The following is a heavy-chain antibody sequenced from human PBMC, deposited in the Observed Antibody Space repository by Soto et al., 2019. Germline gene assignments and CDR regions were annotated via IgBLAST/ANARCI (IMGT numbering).Heavy chain of an antibody. CDR1: GFTFSSYW. V-gene: IGHV3-74*01. CDR2: INSDGSST. D-gene: IGHD6-13*01. CDR3: ARASSSWYPNDY. J-gene: IGHJ4*02. Sequence: QPGGSLRLSCAASGFTFSSYWMHWVRQAPGKGLVWVSRINSDGSSTSYADSVKGRFTISRDNAKNTLYLQMNSLRAEDTAVYYCARASSSWYPNDYWGQGTLVTVSS.